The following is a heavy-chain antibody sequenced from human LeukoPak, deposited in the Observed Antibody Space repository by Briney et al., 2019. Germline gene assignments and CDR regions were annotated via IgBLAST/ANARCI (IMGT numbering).Heavy chain of an antibody. D-gene: IGHD2-8*01. J-gene: IGHJ5*02. CDR3: ARGRAGGVYFNWFDP. CDR2: INAGNGDT. CDR1: GYTFSRYA. Sequence: ASVKVSCKTSGYTFSRYAMHWVRQAPGQRLEWMGWINAGNGDTKYSQKFQGRVTITRDTSASTVYMELRSLRSDDTAVYYCARGRAGGVYFNWFDPWGQGTLVTVSS. V-gene: IGHV1-3*01.